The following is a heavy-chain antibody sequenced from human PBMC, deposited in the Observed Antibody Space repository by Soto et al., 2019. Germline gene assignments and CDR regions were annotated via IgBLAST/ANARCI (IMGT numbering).Heavy chain of an antibody. CDR1: GFTFSSYG. Sequence: QVQLVESGGGVVQPGRSLRLSCAASGFTFSSYGMHWVRQAPGKGLEWVAVISYDGCNKYYADSVKGRFTISRDNSKNTLYLQMNSLRAEDTAVYYCAKDEEWLRYGGQGTLVTVSS. D-gene: IGHD5-12*01. CDR3: AKDEEWLRY. J-gene: IGHJ4*02. V-gene: IGHV3-30*18. CDR2: ISYDGCNK.